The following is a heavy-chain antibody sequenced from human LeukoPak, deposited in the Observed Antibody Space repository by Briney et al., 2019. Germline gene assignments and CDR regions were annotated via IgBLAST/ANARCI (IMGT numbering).Heavy chain of an antibody. J-gene: IGHJ4*02. Sequence: SGGALRLSCAASGFTFSNYAMSWVRQAPGKGLEWVSAISGSGGTTYYADSVKGRFTISRDNSKYTLYLRMSSLRAEDTAVYYCAKHYVWGSYRYDYWGQGTLVTVSS. D-gene: IGHD3-16*02. V-gene: IGHV3-23*01. CDR3: AKHYVWGSYRYDY. CDR1: GFTFSNYA. CDR2: ISGSGGTT.